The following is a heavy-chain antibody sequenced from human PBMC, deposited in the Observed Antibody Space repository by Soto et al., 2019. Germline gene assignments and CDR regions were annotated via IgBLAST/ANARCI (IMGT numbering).Heavy chain of an antibody. CDR1: GGSISNYY. V-gene: IGHV4-59*12. CDR3: TTDSYITSIIVRFDY. J-gene: IGHJ4*01. CDR2: FYYTGIT. D-gene: IGHD3-22*01. Sequence: SETLSVTCTVSGGSISNYYWSWIRQPPGKGLEWIGYFYYTGITNYNPSLKSRISMSVDTSKNQFSLKLSSVTAADTAIYYCTTDSYITSIIVRFDYWGHGTLVTVSS.